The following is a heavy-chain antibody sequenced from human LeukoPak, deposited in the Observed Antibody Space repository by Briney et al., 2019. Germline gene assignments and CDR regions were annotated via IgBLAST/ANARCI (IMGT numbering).Heavy chain of an antibody. V-gene: IGHV4-34*01. CDR2: INHSGST. Sequence: KPSETLSLTCAVYGGSFSGYYWSWLRQPPGKGLEWFGEINHSGSTNYNPSLKSRVTISVDTSKNQFSLKLSSVTAADTAVYYCARGYGSGSYHYYYYYGMDVWGKGTTVTVSS. CDR3: ARGYGSGSYHYYYYYGMDV. J-gene: IGHJ6*04. CDR1: GGSFSGYY. D-gene: IGHD3-10*01.